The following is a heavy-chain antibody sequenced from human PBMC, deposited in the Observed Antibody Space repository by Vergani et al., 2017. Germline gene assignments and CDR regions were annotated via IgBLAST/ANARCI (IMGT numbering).Heavy chain of an antibody. J-gene: IGHJ1*01. CDR2: IYTSGST. CDR1: GGSLSSGSYY. Sequence: QVQLPESGPGLVKPSQTLSLTCTVSGGSLSSGSYYWSWIRQPAGKGLEWIGRIYTSGSTNYNPSLKSRVTISVDTSKNQFSLKLSSVTAADTAVYYCARGASCCFQNWGQGTLVTVSS. CDR3: ARGASCCFQN. V-gene: IGHV4-61*02. D-gene: IGHD2-2*01.